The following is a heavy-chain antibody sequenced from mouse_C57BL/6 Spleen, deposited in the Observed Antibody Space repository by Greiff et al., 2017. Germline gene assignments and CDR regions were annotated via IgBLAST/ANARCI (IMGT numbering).Heavy chain of an antibody. Sequence: EVQGVESGGDLVKPGGSLKLSCAASGFTFSSYGMSWVRQTPDKRLEWVATISSGGSYTYYPDSVKGRFTISRDNAKNTLYQQMSSLKSEDTAMYYCVSLRGYFDVWGTGTTVTVSS. J-gene: IGHJ1*03. D-gene: IGHD1-1*01. CDR3: VSLRGYFDV. CDR1: GFTFSSYG. CDR2: ISSGGSYT. V-gene: IGHV5-6*01.